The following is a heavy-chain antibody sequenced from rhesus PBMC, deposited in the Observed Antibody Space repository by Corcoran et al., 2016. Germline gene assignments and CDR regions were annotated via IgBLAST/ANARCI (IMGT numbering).Heavy chain of an antibody. V-gene: IGHV4S11*01. CDR2: ISGSGSRN. D-gene: IGHD2-39*02. J-gene: IGHJ4*01. CDR3: AREGICSGDVCYTDY. Sequence: QVQLQESGPGLVKPLATLSLTCAVSGGSISSNYWSWIRQPPGKGLEWIGNISGSGSRNNYNPARKSRVTLAVDTSKNQFSLKLTSMTAADTAVYYCAREGICSGDVCYTDYWGQGVLVTVSS. CDR1: GGSISSNY.